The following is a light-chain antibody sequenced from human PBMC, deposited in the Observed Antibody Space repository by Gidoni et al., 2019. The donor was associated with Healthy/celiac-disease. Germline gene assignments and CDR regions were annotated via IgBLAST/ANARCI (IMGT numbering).Light chain of an antibody. J-gene: IGKJ1*01. V-gene: IGKV3-15*01. CDR2: GAS. CDR3: QQYNNWLSWT. CDR1: QSVRSN. Sequence: EIVLTQSPATLSVSPGERATLPCRASQSVRSNLAWYQQKPGQAPRLLIYGASTRATGMPARFSGSGSGTEFTLTISSLQSEDFAVYYCQQYNNWLSWTFGQGTKVEIK.